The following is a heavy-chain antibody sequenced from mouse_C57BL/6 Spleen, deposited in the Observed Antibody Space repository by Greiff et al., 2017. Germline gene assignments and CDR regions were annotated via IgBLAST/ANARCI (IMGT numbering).Heavy chain of an antibody. CDR3: ARASGWDDYFDY. Sequence: VQLQQPGAELVKPGASVKLSCKASGYTFTSYWMHWVKQRPGRGLAWIGRIDPKSGGTKYNEKFKNKATLTEDKPSSTAYMQLSSLTSEDSAVYYCARASGWDDYFDYWGQGTTLTVSS. CDR1: GYTFTSYW. J-gene: IGHJ2*01. CDR2: IDPKSGGT. V-gene: IGHV1-72*01. D-gene: IGHD4-1*01.